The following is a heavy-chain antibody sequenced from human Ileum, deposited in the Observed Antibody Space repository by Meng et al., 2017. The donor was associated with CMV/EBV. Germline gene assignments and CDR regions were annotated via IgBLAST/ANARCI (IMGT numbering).Heavy chain of an antibody. CDR3: AKGVYSSGYRFVH. CDR2: ISGSGGST. J-gene: IGHJ1*01. D-gene: IGHD3-22*01. V-gene: IGHV3-23*01. Sequence: GGSLKISCAASGFTFSSYAMSWVRQAPGKGLEWVSAISGSGGSTYYADSVKGRFTISRDNSKNTLYLQMNSLRAEDTAVYYCAKGVYSSGYRFVHWGQGTLVTVSS. CDR1: GFTFSSYA.